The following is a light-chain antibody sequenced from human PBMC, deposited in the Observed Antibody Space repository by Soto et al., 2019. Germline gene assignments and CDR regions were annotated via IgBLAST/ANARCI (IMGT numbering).Light chain of an antibody. V-gene: IGKV1-5*03. CDR3: QQYHSSLPVT. J-gene: IGKJ1*01. CDR1: QSIRSG. CDR2: KAS. Sequence: DFQMTQSPPLLPASIGDRVTITCRASQSIRSGLAWYQQKPGKAPKLLMSKASTLESGVPSRFAGRGSGTEFTLTISSLQPEDFATYYCQQYHSSLPVTFGQGTKVEMK.